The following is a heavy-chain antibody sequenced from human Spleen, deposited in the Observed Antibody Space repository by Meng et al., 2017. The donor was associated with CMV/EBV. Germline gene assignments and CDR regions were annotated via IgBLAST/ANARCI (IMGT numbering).Heavy chain of an antibody. Sequence: GGSLRLSCAASGFTFSSYWMNWVRQAPGKGLEWVANINQDGTEKNYVDSVKGRFTISRDNAKNSLYLQMNSLRAEDTAVYYCARESSSSAAFDYWGQGTLVTVSS. D-gene: IGHD6-6*01. V-gene: IGHV3-7*01. CDR3: ARESSSSAAFDY. CDR2: INQDGTEK. CDR1: GFTFSSYW. J-gene: IGHJ4*02.